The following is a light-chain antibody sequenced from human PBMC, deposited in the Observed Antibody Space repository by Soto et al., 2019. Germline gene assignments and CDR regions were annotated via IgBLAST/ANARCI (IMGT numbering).Light chain of an antibody. CDR3: GTWDSSLSAHYV. J-gene: IGLJ1*01. Sequence: QSVLTQPPSVSAAPGQKVTISCSGSSSNIGNNYVSWYQQLPGTAPKLLIYDNNKRPSGIPDRFSGFKSGTSATLGITGLQTGDEADYYCGTWDSSLSAHYVFGTGTKLTVL. V-gene: IGLV1-51*01. CDR1: SSNIGNNY. CDR2: DNN.